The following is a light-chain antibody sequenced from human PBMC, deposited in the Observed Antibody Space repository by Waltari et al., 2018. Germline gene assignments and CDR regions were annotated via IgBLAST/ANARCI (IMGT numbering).Light chain of an antibody. J-gene: IGLJ2*01. CDR2: DVS. CDR3: SSYAGYSAVV. CDR1: SSDVGGYNY. V-gene: IGLV2-14*03. Sequence: SALTQPASVSGSPGQSITISCTGTSSDVGGYNYVSWYQHHPGKAPKLIIYDVSRWPSGVSNRFSGSKSGNTASLTISGLQAEDDADYYCSSYAGYSAVVFGGGTKVTVL.